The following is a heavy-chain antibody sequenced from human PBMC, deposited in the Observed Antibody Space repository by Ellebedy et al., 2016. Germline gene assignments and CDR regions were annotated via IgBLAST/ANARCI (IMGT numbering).Heavy chain of an antibody. CDR1: GYSFTYFW. J-gene: IGHJ4*02. Sequence: GESLKISCKASGYSFTYFWISWVRQLPGKGLEFMGRIAPSDSYTNYSQSFQGHVTDSVDNSISTAYLQWSSLKASNTDVYYCARHGGSRPYFDYWGQGTLVTVSS. D-gene: IGHD1-26*01. V-gene: IGHV5-10-1*01. CDR2: IAPSDSYT. CDR3: ARHGGSRPYFDY.